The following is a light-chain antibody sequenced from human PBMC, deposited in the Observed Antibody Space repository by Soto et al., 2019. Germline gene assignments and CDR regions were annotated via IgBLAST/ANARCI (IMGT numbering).Light chain of an antibody. CDR2: SAS. Sequence: EIVLTQSPGTLSLSPVERATLSCRASQSVTSSFLAWYQQKPGQAPRLLIYSASHRATGIPDRFSGSESGTDFTLTISRLEPEDFAVYYCQQYGSSPQTFGQGTKVDIK. CDR3: QQYGSSPQT. CDR1: QSVTSSF. J-gene: IGKJ1*01. V-gene: IGKV3-20*01.